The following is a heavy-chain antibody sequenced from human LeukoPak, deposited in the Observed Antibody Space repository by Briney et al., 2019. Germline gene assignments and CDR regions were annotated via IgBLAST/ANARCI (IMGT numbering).Heavy chain of an antibody. Sequence: PGGSLRLSCAASGFTFSSYAMSWVRQATGKGLGWVSALSGSGGSTYYADSVKGRFTISRDNSKNTLYLQMNSLRAEDTAVYYCAGGITMIVVVITGHAFDIWGQGTMVTVSS. D-gene: IGHD3-22*01. CDR1: GFTFSSYA. V-gene: IGHV3-23*01. J-gene: IGHJ3*02. CDR2: LSGSGGST. CDR3: AGGITMIVVVITGHAFDI.